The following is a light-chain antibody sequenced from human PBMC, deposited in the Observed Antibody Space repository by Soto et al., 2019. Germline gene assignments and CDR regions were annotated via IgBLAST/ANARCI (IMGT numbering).Light chain of an antibody. CDR1: SSDVGPYNY. CDR3: CSYAGSSTFV. V-gene: IGLV2-23*03. Sequence: QSALTQPASVSGSPGQSITISCTGTSSDVGPYNYVSWYQQHPGKAPKLMIYEGSKRPSGVSNRFSGSKSGNTASLTISGLQAEDEADYYCCSYAGSSTFVFGGGTQLTVL. J-gene: IGLJ3*02. CDR2: EGS.